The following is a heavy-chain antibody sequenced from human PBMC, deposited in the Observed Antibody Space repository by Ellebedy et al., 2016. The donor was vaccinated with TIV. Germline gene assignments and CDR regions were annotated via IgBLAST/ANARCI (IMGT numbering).Heavy chain of an antibody. CDR3: VREADWGGDY. CDR1: GTTIRSYS. J-gene: IGHJ4*02. CDR2: IKGDETDI. V-gene: IGHV3-74*01. Sequence: GGSLRLSCAASGTTIRSYSMNWVRQAPGKGLLWVSRIKGDETDIGYADSVKGRFTISRDNAKNTVFLQMNSLRAEDTAVYFCVREADWGGDYWGQGTLVTVSS. D-gene: IGHD3-9*01.